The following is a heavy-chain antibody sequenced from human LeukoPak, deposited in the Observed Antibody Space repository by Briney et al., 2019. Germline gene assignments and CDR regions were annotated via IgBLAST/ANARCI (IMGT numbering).Heavy chain of an antibody. CDR1: GGSFSGYY. Sequence: PSETLSLTCAVYGGSFSGYYWSWIRQPPGKGLEWIGEINHSGSTNYNPSLKSRVTISVDTSKNQFSLKLSSVTAADTAVYYCASSRRDGYNLDYWGQGTLVTVSS. J-gene: IGHJ4*02. CDR2: INHSGST. CDR3: ASSRRDGYNLDY. D-gene: IGHD5-24*01. V-gene: IGHV4-34*01.